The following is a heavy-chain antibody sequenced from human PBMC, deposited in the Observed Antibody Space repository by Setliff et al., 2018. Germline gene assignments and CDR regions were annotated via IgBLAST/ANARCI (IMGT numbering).Heavy chain of an antibody. V-gene: IGHV4-61*02. CDR2: IYTDGTT. J-gene: IGHJ6*02. Sequence: SETLSLTCTVSGASLRSGSAYWGWLRQSAGKGLEWLGRIYTDGTTNYSPSVKSRVTISSDTSKNVFSLRMSSVTAADTAVYFCAKEHVVISFVNNVNHHYGMDVWGPGTTVTVSS. CDR1: GASLRSGSAY. D-gene: IGHD2-21*01. CDR3: AKEHVVISFVNNVNHHYGMDV.